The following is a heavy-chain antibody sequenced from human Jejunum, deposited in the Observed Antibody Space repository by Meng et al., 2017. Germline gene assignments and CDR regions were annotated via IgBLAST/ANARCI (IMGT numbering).Heavy chain of an antibody. J-gene: IGHJ4*02. Sequence: LQLQESGPGLVKPSETLSLTCTVSGDYIRSTSYYWGWIRQPPGKGLEGIGSIYYSGSTFYNPSLKSRVTVSVDTSRDQFSLKLSSVTAADTAVYYCARQTYYYESSGYGYAFDYWGQGTLVTVSS. V-gene: IGHV4-39*01. D-gene: IGHD3-22*01. CDR2: IYYSGST. CDR1: GDYIRSTSYY. CDR3: ARQTYYYESSGYGYAFDY.